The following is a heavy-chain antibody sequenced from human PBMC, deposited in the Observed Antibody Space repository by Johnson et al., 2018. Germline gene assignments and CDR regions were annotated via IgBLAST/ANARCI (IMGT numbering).Heavy chain of an antibody. Sequence: EVQLVESGGGLVKPGGSLRLSCAASGFTFTNAWMTWVRQAPGKGLQWVGRIKSKTDGGTTDYAAPVKGRFTISRDDSKNTLYLQMHSLKTEDTAVYYCTTVLLWFGELHGVDVWGQGTTVTVSS. V-gene: IGHV3-15*01. D-gene: IGHD3-10*01. CDR1: GFTFTNAW. J-gene: IGHJ6*02. CDR2: IKSKTDGGTT. CDR3: TTVLLWFGELHGVDV.